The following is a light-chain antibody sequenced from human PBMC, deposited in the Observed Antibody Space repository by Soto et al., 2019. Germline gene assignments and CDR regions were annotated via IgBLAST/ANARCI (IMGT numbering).Light chain of an antibody. J-gene: IGKJ1*01. V-gene: IGKV1-5*03. CDR1: QSISSW. Sequence: DIPMAQSPSTLSASVGDKVTINCRASQSISSWLAWYQQKPGKAPKLLIYKASSLESGVPSRFSGSGSGTEFTLTISSLQPDDFATYYCQQYNSYSVTFGQGTKV. CDR3: QQYNSYSVT. CDR2: KAS.